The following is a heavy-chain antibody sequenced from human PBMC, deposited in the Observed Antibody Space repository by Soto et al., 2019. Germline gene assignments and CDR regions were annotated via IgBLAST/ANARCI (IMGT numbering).Heavy chain of an antibody. CDR2: ILPDETG. CDR1: GFTFSTYA. CDR3: ARSQGIVLFPVPEGVVSRPKPTGFDY. V-gene: IGHV3-23*01. Sequence: DVNLLQSGGGSAQPGGSLRLSCATSGFTFSTYAMTWVRQVPGRGLQWVSTILPDETGFYTVSVKGRFTISRDNSKNTVCLQMNSLRVEDTAVYYCARSQGIVLFPVPEGVVSRPKPTGFDYWGQGTLVTVSS. D-gene: IGHD2-8*02. J-gene: IGHJ4*02.